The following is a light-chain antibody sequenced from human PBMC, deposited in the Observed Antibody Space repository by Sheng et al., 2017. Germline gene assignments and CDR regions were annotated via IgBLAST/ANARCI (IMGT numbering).Light chain of an antibody. CDR2: DDT. Sequence: SYELTQPPSVSVSPGQTARITCSGDALPKKYAYWYQQKSGQAPVLVIYDDTKRPSGTPERFSGSNSGAMATLTISGAHVEDEADYYCFSSDNSGPYTGVFGGGTRLTVL. V-gene: IGLV3-10*01. CDR3: FSSDNSGPYTGV. CDR1: ALPKKY. J-gene: IGLJ3*02.